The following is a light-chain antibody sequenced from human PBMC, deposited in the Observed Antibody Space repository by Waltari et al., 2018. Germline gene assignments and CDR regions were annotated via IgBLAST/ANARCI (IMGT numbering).Light chain of an antibody. J-gene: IGKJ2*01. CDR1: QRISNF. CDR2: AAS. V-gene: IGKV1-39*01. Sequence: DIQMTQSPSSLSASVVDRVTITCRASQRISNFLNWYQQKPGKAPKLLIYAASSLQSGVPSRFSASGSGTDFTLTISSLQPEDFATYFCQQSYSSLYTFGQGTKLEI. CDR3: QQSYSSLYT.